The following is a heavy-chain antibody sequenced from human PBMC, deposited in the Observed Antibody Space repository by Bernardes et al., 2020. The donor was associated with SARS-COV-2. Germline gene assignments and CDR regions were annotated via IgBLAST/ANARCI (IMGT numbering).Heavy chain of an antibody. CDR2: ISAYNGRT. V-gene: IGHV1-18*01. D-gene: IGHD6-25*01. CDR3: ARFQFGYYYFDY. J-gene: IGHJ4*02. Sequence: ASVKVSCQPSGYDVTSFGFSWVRQAPGQGLEWMGWISAYNGRTKYAQKFQDRVTMTTDKYPTTAYMELRSLRSDDTAIYFCARFQFGYYYFDYWGQGTLLTVSS. CDR1: GYDVTSFG.